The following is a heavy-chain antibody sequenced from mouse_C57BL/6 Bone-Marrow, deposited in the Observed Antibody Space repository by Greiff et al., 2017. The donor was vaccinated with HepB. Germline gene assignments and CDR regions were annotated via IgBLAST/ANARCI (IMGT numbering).Heavy chain of an antibody. D-gene: IGHD2-1*01. CDR1: GYTFTSYG. Sequence: QVQLQQSGAELARPGASVKLSCKASGYTFTSYGISWVKQRTGQGLEWIGEIYPRSGNTYYNEKFKGKATLTADKSSSTAYMELRSLTSEDSAVYFCARVPLYGNFFDYWGQGTTLTVSS. V-gene: IGHV1-81*01. CDR2: IYPRSGNT. J-gene: IGHJ2*01. CDR3: ARVPLYGNFFDY.